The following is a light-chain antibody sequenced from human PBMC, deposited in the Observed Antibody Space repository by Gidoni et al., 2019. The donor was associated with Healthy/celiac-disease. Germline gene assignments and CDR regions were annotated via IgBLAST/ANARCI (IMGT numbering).Light chain of an antibody. Sequence: DRQMAQSPSSLSASLGDRVTITCRASQSISSYLNWYQQKPGKAPKLLIYNASSLQSGVPSRFSGSGSGTDFTLTISSLEPEDFATYYCQQSYSTLTFGGGTKVEIK. CDR3: QQSYSTLT. CDR2: NAS. CDR1: QSISSY. V-gene: IGKV1-39*01. J-gene: IGKJ4*01.